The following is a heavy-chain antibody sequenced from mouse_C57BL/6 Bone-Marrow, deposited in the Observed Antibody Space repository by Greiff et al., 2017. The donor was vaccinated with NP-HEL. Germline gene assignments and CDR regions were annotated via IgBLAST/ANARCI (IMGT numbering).Heavy chain of an antibody. CDR1: GFNIKDDY. J-gene: IGHJ3*01. CDR3: TSNYPVAY. CDR2: IDPENGDT. V-gene: IGHV14-4*01. D-gene: IGHD2-1*01. Sequence: VQLQQSGAELVRPGASVKLSCTASGFNIKDDYMHWVKQRPEQGLEWIGWIDPENGDTEYASKFQGKATITADPYSNTAYLQLSSLTSEDTAVYYCTSNYPVAYWGQGTLVTVSA.